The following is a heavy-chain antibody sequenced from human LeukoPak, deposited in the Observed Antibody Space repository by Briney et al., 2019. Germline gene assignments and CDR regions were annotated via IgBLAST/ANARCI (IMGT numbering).Heavy chain of an antibody. Sequence: GSLRLSCAASGFTFRDYYMGWIRQAPGKGLEWVSYISSSSSYTNYADSVKGRFTISRDNAKNSLYLQMNSLRAEDTAVYYCARALYDSSGYYFDYWGQGTLVTVSS. CDR3: ARALYDSSGYYFDY. V-gene: IGHV3-11*05. J-gene: IGHJ4*02. D-gene: IGHD3-22*01. CDR2: ISSSSSYT. CDR1: GFTFRDYY.